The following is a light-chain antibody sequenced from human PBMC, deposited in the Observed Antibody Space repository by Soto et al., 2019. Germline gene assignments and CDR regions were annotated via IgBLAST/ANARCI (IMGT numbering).Light chain of an antibody. Sequence: QSVLTQPASVSGSPGQSITISCTGTSSDVGGYNYVSWYQQHPDKAPKLMIYDVSNRPSGVSNRFSGSKSGNTASLTISGLQAEDAADYYCSSYTGNNSLYLIFGGGTKRTVL. CDR2: DVS. CDR1: SSDVGGYNY. V-gene: IGLV2-14*03. J-gene: IGLJ2*01. CDR3: SSYTGNNSLYLI.